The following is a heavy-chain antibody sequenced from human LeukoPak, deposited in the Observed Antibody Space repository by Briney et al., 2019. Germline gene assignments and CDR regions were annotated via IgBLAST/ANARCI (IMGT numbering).Heavy chain of an antibody. Sequence: GASVKVSCKASGYTFTSYSVNWVRQAPGQGLEWMGWISAYNGNTNYAQKLQGRVTMTTDTSTSTAYMELRSLRSDDTAVYYCARAPTTIFGVVLCGMDVWGQGTTVTVSS. CDR3: ARAPTTIFGVVLCGMDV. CDR1: GYTFTSYS. CDR2: ISAYNGNT. D-gene: IGHD3-3*01. J-gene: IGHJ6*02. V-gene: IGHV1-18*01.